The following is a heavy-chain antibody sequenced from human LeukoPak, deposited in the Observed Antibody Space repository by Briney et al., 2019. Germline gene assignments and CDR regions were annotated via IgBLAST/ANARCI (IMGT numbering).Heavy chain of an antibody. V-gene: IGHV1-18*01. CDR2: ISAYNGNT. Sequence: ASVKVSCKASGYTFTSYGISWVRQAPGQGLEWMGWISAYNGNTKSAQKLQGRVTMTTDTSTNTAYMELRSLRSDDTAVFYCARSNVDTASDWFDPWGQGTLDTVSS. CDR3: ARSNVDTASDWFDP. J-gene: IGHJ5*02. CDR1: GYTFTSYG. D-gene: IGHD5-18*01.